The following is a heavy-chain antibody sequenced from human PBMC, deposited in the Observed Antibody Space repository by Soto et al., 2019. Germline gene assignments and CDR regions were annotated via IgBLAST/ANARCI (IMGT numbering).Heavy chain of an antibody. J-gene: IGHJ4*02. CDR3: ARDLSYCANGVCYFDY. Sequence: QVQLVQSGAEVKKPGASVKVSCKASGYTFTDYYTHWVRQAPGQGLEWMGWINPNSGGTNYAQKFQGRVTMTRDTSISTAYMELSRLRSDDTAVYYCARDLSYCANGVCYFDYWGQGTLVTVSS. CDR1: GYTFTDYY. V-gene: IGHV1-2*02. CDR2: INPNSGGT. D-gene: IGHD2-8*01.